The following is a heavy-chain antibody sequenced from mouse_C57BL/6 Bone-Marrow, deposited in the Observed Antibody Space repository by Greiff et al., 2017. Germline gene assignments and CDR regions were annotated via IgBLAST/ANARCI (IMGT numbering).Heavy chain of an antibody. J-gene: IGHJ1*03. V-gene: IGHV1-59*01. CDR1: GYTFTSYW. D-gene: IGHD2-2*01. Sequence: VQLQQPGAELVRPGTSVKLSCKASGYTFTSYWMHWVKQRPGQGLEWIGVIDPSDSYTNYNQKFKGKATLTVDTSSSTAYMQLSSLTSEDSAVYYCARWLRPYWYFDVWGTGTTVTVSS. CDR3: ARWLRPYWYFDV. CDR2: IDPSDSYT.